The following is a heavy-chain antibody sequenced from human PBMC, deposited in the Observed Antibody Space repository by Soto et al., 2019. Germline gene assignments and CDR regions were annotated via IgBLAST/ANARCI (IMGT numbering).Heavy chain of an antibody. Sequence: EVQLVESGGGLVKPGGSLRLSCAASGFTFSSYSMNWVRQAPGKGLEWVSSISSSSSYIYYADSVKSRFTNSRDNAKNSLYLQMNSRRAEDTAVYYCAIIPDIVVVPASIGGENWFDPWGQGTLVTVSS. CDR3: AIIPDIVVVPASIGGENWFDP. CDR2: ISSSSSYI. CDR1: GFTFSSYS. J-gene: IGHJ5*02. D-gene: IGHD2-2*02. V-gene: IGHV3-21*01.